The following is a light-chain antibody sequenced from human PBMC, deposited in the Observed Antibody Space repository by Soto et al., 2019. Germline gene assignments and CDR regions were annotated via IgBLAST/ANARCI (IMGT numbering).Light chain of an antibody. CDR1: QSVSSN. J-gene: IGKJ4*01. V-gene: IGKV3-15*01. CDR3: QQYNNWPPRGLT. Sequence: EIVMTQSPATLSVSPGERATLSCRASQSVSSNLAWYQQKPGQAPRLLIYGASTRATGIPARFSGSGSGTEFTLTISSLQSEDFAVYYCQQYNNWPPRGLTFGGGTKVETK. CDR2: GAS.